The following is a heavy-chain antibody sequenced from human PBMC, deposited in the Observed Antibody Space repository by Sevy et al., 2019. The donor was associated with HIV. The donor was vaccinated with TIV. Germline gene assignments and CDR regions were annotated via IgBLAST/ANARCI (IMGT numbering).Heavy chain of an antibody. CDR1: GFTISDYY. Sequence: GGSLRLSCAASGFTISDYYMTWIRQAPGKGLEWVSYISSSADTIYYADSVKDRFTISRDNAKNSLYLQMNSPRAEDTAVYYCARDHVKDGDLGDYYYYAMDVWGQGTTVTVSS. CDR3: ARDHVKDGDLGDYYYYAMDV. CDR2: ISSSADTI. J-gene: IGHJ6*02. D-gene: IGHD4-17*01. V-gene: IGHV3-11*01.